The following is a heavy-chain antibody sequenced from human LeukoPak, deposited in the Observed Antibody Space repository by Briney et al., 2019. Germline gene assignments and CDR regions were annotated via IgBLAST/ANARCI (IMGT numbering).Heavy chain of an antibody. D-gene: IGHD3-3*01. CDR1: GGSFSGYY. CDR3: ARDYERGQAGAWGRFDP. J-gene: IGHJ5*02. Sequence: PSETLSLTCAVYGGSFSGYYWSWIRQPPGKGLEWIGEINHSGSTNYNPSLKSRVTISVDTSKNWFSLRLTSVTAADTAVYYCARDYERGQAGAWGRFDPWGQGSLVTVSS. V-gene: IGHV4-34*01. CDR2: INHSGST.